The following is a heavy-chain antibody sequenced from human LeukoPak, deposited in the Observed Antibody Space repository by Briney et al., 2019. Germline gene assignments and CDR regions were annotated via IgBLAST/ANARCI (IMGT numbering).Heavy chain of an antibody. Sequence: GGSLRLSCAASGFTFRSYDLSWVRQAPGKGLEWVSAISGSGGSTYYADSVKGRFTISRDNSKNTLYLQMNRLRVEDTALYYCVRSLDYWGQGTLVTVSS. J-gene: IGHJ4*02. CDR3: VRSLDY. V-gene: IGHV3-23*01. CDR1: GFTFRSYD. CDR2: ISGSGGST.